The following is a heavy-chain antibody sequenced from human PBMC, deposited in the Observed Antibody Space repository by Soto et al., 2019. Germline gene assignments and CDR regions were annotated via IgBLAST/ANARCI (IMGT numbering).Heavy chain of an antibody. Sequence: EVQLLESGGGLVQPGGSLRLSCAASGFTFSSYAMSWVRQAPGKRLEWVSAVSGSAGSTYYADSVKGRFTISRDNSKNTVDLQMNSQRAEDTAVYYCAKSGGLGYCSSTSCPLYYYYYYMDVSGKGTTVTVAS. CDR3: AKSGGLGYCSSTSCPLYYYYYYMDV. CDR2: VSGSAGST. D-gene: IGHD2-2*01. CDR1: GFTFSSYA. J-gene: IGHJ6*03. V-gene: IGHV3-23*01.